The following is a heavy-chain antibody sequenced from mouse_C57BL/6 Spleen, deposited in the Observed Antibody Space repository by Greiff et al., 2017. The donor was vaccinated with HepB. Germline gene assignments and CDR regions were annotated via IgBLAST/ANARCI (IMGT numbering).Heavy chain of an antibody. Sequence: EVQVVESGGGLVKPGGSLKLSCAASGFTFSSYAMSWVRQTPEKRLEWVATISDGGSYTYYPDNVKGRFTISRDNAKNNLYLQMSHLKSEDTAMYYCARDGAMDYGGQGTSVTVSS. CDR3: ARDGAMDY. CDR1: GFTFSSYA. CDR2: ISDGGSYT. J-gene: IGHJ4*01. V-gene: IGHV5-4*01.